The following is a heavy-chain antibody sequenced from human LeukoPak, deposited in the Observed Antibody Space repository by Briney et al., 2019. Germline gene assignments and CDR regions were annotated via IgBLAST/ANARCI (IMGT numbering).Heavy chain of an antibody. J-gene: IGHJ4*02. CDR3: ARDRDWGCSYCSY. CDR1: GFTFSSYG. CDR2: IWLDGSNK. D-gene: IGHD7-27*01. Sequence: GGSLRLSCAASGFTFSSYGMHWVRQAPGKGLEWVAVIWLDGSNKYYADSVKGRFTISRDNSKNTLYLQMNSLRAEDTAVYYCARDRDWGCSYCSYWGQGTLVTVSS. V-gene: IGHV3-33*01.